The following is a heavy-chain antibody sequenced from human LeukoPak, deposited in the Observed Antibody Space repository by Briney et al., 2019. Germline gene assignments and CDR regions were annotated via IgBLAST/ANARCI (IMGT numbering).Heavy chain of an antibody. Sequence: SETLSLTCTVSGGSISPYYWNWIRQPPGKGLEWIASIYYTGTTYYNPSLRSRVTISVDTSKNQFSLKLSSVTAADTAVYYCARGRREERVYGSGRPNWFDPWGQGTLVTVSS. D-gene: IGHD3-10*01. J-gene: IGHJ5*02. CDR2: IYYTGTT. CDR3: ARGRREERVYGSGRPNWFDP. V-gene: IGHV4-59*12. CDR1: GGSISPYY.